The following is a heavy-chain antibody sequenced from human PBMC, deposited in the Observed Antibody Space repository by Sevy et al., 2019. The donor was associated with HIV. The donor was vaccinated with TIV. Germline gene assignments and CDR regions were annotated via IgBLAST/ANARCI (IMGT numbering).Heavy chain of an antibody. D-gene: IGHD3-22*01. Sequence: GESLKISCAASGLSVSDNYMNWVRQAPGKGLELVSVIYSDGRTYYADSVKGRFTISRDNSKNTLYLHMNNLRPEDTAVYYCARDRYCDASGYYYYYYGMDVWGQGTTVTVSS. CDR3: ARDRYCDASGYYYYYYGMDV. V-gene: IGHV3-66*01. CDR2: IYSDGRT. J-gene: IGHJ6*02. CDR1: GLSVSDNY.